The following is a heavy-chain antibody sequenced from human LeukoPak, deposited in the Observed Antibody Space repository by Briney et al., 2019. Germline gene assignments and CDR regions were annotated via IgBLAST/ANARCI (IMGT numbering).Heavy chain of an antibody. CDR3: ARDLKLDGSSGYYAFDI. CDR1: GGSISSYY. CDR2: IYTVGSP. J-gene: IGHJ3*02. D-gene: IGHD3-22*01. V-gene: IGHV4-4*07. Sequence: PSETLSLTCIVSGGSISSYYWSWIRQPAGKGLEFIGRIYTVGSPYYNPSLKSRVTISVDTSKNQFSLKMSSVTAADTAVYYCARDLKLDGSSGYYAFDIWGQGTMVTVSS.